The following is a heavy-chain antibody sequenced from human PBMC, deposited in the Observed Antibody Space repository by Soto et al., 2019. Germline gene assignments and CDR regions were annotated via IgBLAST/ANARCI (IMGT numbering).Heavy chain of an antibody. CDR1: GGSISSYY. Sequence: PSQTLSLTCTVSGGSISSYYWSWIRQPPGKGLEWIGYIYYSGSTNYNPSLKSRVTISVDTSKNQISLNLISVTAADTAVYFCARGGWSCDYWGQGILVTVSS. D-gene: IGHD6-19*01. J-gene: IGHJ4*02. CDR3: ARGGWSCDY. CDR2: IYYSGST. V-gene: IGHV4-59*01.